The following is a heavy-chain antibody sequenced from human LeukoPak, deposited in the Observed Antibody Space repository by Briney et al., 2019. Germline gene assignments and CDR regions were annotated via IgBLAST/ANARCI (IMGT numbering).Heavy chain of an antibody. V-gene: IGHV4-59*08. J-gene: IGHJ6*02. Sequence: SETLSLTCTVSGGSISSYYGSWIRQPPGKGLEWIGYIYYSGSTNYNPSLKSRVTISVDTSKNQFSLKLSSVTAADTAVYYCARHPLGYGMDVWGQGTTVTVSS. CDR2: IYYSGST. CDR3: ARHPLGYGMDV. D-gene: IGHD3-16*01. CDR1: GGSISSYY.